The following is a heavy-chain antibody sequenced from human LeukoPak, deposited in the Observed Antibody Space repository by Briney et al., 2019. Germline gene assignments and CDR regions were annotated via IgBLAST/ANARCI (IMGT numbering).Heavy chain of an antibody. Sequence: GASVKVSCKASGYTFTGYYMHWVRQAPGQGLEWMGWINPNSGGTNCAQKFQGRVTMTRDTSISTAYMELSRLRSDDTAVYYCARGGRYSGYLYYFDYWGQGTLVTVSS. V-gene: IGHV1-2*02. CDR2: INPNSGGT. CDR3: ARGGRYSGYLYYFDY. J-gene: IGHJ4*02. D-gene: IGHD5-12*01. CDR1: GYTFTGYY.